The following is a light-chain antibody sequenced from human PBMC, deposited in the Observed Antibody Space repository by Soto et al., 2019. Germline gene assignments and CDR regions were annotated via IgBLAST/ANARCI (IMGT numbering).Light chain of an antibody. J-gene: IGKJ4*01. CDR1: QSVSSSY. CDR2: GAS. Sequence: EIVLTQSPGTLSLSPGDRATLSCRASQSVSSSYLACYQQKPGQAPRLLIYGASSRATGIPDRFSGSGSGTDFTLTISRLEPEDFAVYYCQQYGSSLGVTFGGGTKVEIK. V-gene: IGKV3-20*01. CDR3: QQYGSSLGVT.